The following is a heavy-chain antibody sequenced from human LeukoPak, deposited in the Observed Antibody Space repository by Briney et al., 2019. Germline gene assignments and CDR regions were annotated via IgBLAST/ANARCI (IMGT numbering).Heavy chain of an antibody. CDR3: ARHSPDYGSGSGLNLFDY. Sequence: PSETLSLTCTVSGGSISSYYWSWIRQPPGKGLEWIGYIYYSGSTNYNPSLKSRVTISVDTSKNQFSLKLSSVTAADTAVYYCARHSPDYGSGSGLNLFDYWGQGTLVTVSS. D-gene: IGHD3-10*01. CDR1: GGSISSYY. J-gene: IGHJ4*02. CDR2: IYYSGST. V-gene: IGHV4-59*08.